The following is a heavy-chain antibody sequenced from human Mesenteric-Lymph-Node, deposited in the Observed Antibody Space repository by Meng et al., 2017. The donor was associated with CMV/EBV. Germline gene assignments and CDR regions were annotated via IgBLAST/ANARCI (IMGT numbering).Heavy chain of an antibody. Sequence: AGADGSISSSNWWSWVRQPPGKRMEWSGENYHSGSTNYNPSLKRRITISIDKSKNQFSRKLSSVTATDTAVYYCARRYSGYDYPFDYWGQGALVTVSS. J-gene: IGHJ4*02. CDR1: DGSISSSNW. V-gene: IGHV4-4*02. D-gene: IGHD5-12*01. CDR3: ARRYSGYDYPFDY. CDR2: NYHSGST.